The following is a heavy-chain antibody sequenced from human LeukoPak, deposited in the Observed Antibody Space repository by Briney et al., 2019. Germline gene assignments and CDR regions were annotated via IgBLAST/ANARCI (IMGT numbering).Heavy chain of an antibody. V-gene: IGHV4-39*01. CDR1: GGSISSSSYN. J-gene: IGHJ4*02. Sequence: PSETLSLTCTVSGGSISSSSYNWGWIRQPPGKGLEWIGSIYYSGSTYYNPSLKSRVTISVDTSKNQFSLKLSSVTAADTAVYYCARLVRSGYFFDYWGQGTLVTVSS. CDR3: ARLVRSGYFFDY. D-gene: IGHD3-22*01. CDR2: IYYSGST.